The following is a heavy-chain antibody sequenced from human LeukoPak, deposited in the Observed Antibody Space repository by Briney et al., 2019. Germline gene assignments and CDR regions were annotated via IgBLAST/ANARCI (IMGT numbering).Heavy chain of an antibody. CDR2: IGGSGHST. V-gene: IGHV3-23*01. J-gene: IGHJ4*02. CDR1: GFDFKTRG. Sequence: PGGSLRLFCAASGFDFKTRGMSWARRAPGGGLEDVSEIGGSGHSTYYADYVQCRFTISRDNSKHTLYLQMNRLKVEDTAIYYSAKRIRDGYNSPIDYCGQGVFVAVSS. CDR3: AKRIRDGYNSPIDY. D-gene: IGHD5-24*01.